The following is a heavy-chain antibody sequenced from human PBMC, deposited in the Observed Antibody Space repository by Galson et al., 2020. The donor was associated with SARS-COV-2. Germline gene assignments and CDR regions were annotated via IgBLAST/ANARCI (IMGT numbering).Heavy chain of an antibody. Sequence: HGESLKISCKASGYSFTNYWIGWVRQMPGKGLEWMGIIYPGDSDTRYSPSFQGQVTVSADKSITTAYLQWSSLKASETAIYYCGRRQYAIPHSMDVWGRGTTVTVSS. CDR2: IYPGDSDT. CDR1: GYSFTNYW. V-gene: IGHV5-51*01. J-gene: IGHJ6*02. CDR3: GRRQYAIPHSMDV. D-gene: IGHD2-8*01.